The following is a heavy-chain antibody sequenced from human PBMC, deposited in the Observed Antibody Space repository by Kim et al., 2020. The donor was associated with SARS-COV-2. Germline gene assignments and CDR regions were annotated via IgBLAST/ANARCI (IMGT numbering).Heavy chain of an antibody. D-gene: IGHD2-2*01. CDR1: GGSFSGYY. J-gene: IGHJ4*02. CDR2: INHSGST. CDR3: ARGSRF. V-gene: IGHV4-34*01. Sequence: SETLSLTCAVYGGSFSGYYWSWIRQPPGKGLEWIGEINHSGSTNYNPSLKSRVTISVDTSKNQFSLKLSSVTAADTAVYYCARGSRFWGQGTLVTVSS.